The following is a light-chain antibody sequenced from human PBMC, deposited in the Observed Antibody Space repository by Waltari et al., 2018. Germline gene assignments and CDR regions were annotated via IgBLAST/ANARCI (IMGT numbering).Light chain of an antibody. CDR1: SNNFGSYNY. J-gene: IGLJ1*01. CDR2: DVT. CDR3: CSYAGSHTYV. Sequence: QSALTQPRSVSGSPGQSVTISCTGTSNNFGSYNYVSWYQQYPGKAPKLMMYDVTKRPSGVPHRFSASKAGNTASLTISGLQAEDEADYYCCSYAGSHTYVFGTATKVTVL. V-gene: IGLV2-11*01.